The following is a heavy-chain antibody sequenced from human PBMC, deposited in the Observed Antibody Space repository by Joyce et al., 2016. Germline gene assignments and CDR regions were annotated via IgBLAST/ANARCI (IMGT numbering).Heavy chain of an antibody. CDR3: ARGFYYGASAPQYFQH. Sequence: VQLVESGGGLVKPGGSLRLSCAASGFTFSSYSMNWVRQAPGKGLEGVSSISSSSSYIYYADSVKGRFTISRDNAKNSLYLQMNSLRAEDTAVYYCARGFYYGASAPQYFQHWGQGTLVTVSS. CDR1: GFTFSSYS. CDR2: ISSSSSYI. V-gene: IGHV3-21*01. D-gene: IGHD3-10*01. J-gene: IGHJ1*01.